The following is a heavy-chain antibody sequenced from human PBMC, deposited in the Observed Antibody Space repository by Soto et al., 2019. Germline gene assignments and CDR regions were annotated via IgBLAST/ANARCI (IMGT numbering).Heavy chain of an antibody. J-gene: IGHJ4*02. CDR2: IYYSGCT. V-gene: IGHV4-31*03. D-gene: IGHD1-7*01. Sequence: PSETLSLTCTVSGGSISSGGYYWSWTRQHPGKGLEWIGYIYYSGCTYYNPSLKSRVTISVDTSKNQFSLKLSSVTAADTAVYYCAGGSNWNYRPGDYWGQGTLVTVSS. CDR3: AGGSNWNYRPGDY. CDR1: GGSISSGGYY.